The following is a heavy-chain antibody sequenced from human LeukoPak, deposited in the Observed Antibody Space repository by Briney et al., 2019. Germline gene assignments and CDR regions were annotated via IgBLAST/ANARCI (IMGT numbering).Heavy chain of an antibody. Sequence: ASVKVSCKASGYTFTSYDINWVRQATGQGLEWMGWMNPNSGNTGYAQKFQGRVTITRNTSISTAYMELSSLRSEDPAVYYCARGGGITMVRGVRDMDVWGNGTTVTVSS. CDR1: GYTFTSYD. J-gene: IGHJ6*03. CDR2: MNPNSGNT. V-gene: IGHV1-8*03. D-gene: IGHD3-10*01. CDR3: ARGGGITMVRGVRDMDV.